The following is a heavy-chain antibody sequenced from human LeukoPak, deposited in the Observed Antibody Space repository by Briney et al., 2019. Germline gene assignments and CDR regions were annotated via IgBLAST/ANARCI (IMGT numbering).Heavy chain of an antibody. D-gene: IGHD3-22*01. CDR1: DYSISSGNY. V-gene: IGHV4-38-2*01. Sequence: PSETLSLTCDVSDYSISSGNYWGWIRQPPGKGLEWIGSVYHSGSTHYSTSLKRRVTIAVDTSKNQFSLKLSSVTAADTAVYYCARNDSSGYFDYWGQGTLVTVSS. CDR3: ARNDSSGYFDY. J-gene: IGHJ4*02. CDR2: VYHSGST.